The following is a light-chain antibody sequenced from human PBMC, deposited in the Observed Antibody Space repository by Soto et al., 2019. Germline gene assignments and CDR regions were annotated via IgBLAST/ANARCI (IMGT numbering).Light chain of an antibody. CDR1: QSISSY. V-gene: IGKV1-39*01. CDR3: QQSYSTPFT. CDR2: AAS. J-gene: IGKJ5*01. Sequence: IQLTQSPASLSASVGDRVAMACGASQSISSYLNWYQQKPGKAPKLLIYAASSLQSGVPSRFSGSGSGTDFTLTISSLQPEDFATYYCQQSYSTPFTFGQGTRLEIK.